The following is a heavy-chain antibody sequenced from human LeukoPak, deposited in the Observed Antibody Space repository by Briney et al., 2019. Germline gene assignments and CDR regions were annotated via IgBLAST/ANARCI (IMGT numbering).Heavy chain of an antibody. CDR3: ARVRAVADPFDY. CDR2: MNPNSGNT. V-gene: IGHV1-8*01. J-gene: IGHJ4*02. D-gene: IGHD6-19*01. CDR1: GYTFTSYD. Sequence: APVKVSCKASGYTFTSYDINWVRQATGQGLEWMGWMNPNSGNTGYAQKFQGRVTMTRNTSISTAYMELSSLRSEDTAVYYCARVRAVADPFDYWGQGTLVTVSS.